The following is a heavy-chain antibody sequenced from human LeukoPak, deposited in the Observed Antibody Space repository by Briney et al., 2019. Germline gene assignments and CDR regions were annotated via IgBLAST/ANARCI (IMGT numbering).Heavy chain of an antibody. V-gene: IGHV4-4*07. CDR2: IYTSGST. CDR1: GGSISSYY. J-gene: IGHJ2*01. CDR3: ARYCSSTNCYHWYFDL. Sequence: SETLSLTCTVSGGSISSYYWSWIRQPAGRGLEWIGRIYTSGSTNYSPSLESRVTMSVDTSKNQFSLRLSSVTAADTAVYYCARYCSSTNCYHWYFDLWGRGTLVTVSS. D-gene: IGHD2-2*01.